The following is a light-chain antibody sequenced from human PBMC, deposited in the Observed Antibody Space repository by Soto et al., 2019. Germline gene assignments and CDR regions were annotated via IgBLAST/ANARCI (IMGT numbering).Light chain of an antibody. J-gene: IGKJ1*01. CDR1: QSVSRY. CDR3: QQYNNWPPWT. Sequence: EIVMTQSPATLSLSPGEGATLSCRASQSVSRYLAWYQQKPGQAPRLLIYGASTRATGIPARFSGSGSGTEFTLTISSLQSEDFAVYYCQQYNNWPPWTFGQGTKVDIK. V-gene: IGKV3-15*01. CDR2: GAS.